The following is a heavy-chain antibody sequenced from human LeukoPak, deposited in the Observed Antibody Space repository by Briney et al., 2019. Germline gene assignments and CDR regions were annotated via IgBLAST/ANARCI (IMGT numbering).Heavy chain of an antibody. CDR1: GFTFSSYA. CDR3: ARDPTAVANLPQYYLDY. D-gene: IGHD4-23*01. CDR2: ISYDRSLK. V-gene: IGHV3-30*04. J-gene: IGHJ4*02. Sequence: GGSLRLSCAASGFTFSSYAMHWVRQAPGKGLEWVAVISYDRSLKYYADSVRGRFIISSDNSKNTLYLQMNSLRVEDTAVYYCARDPTAVANLPQYYLDYWGQGILVTVSS.